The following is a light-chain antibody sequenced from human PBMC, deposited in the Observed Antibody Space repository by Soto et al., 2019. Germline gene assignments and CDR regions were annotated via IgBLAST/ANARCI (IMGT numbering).Light chain of an antibody. Sequence: DIQLTQSPSFLSASVGDTVTITCRASQAMSTYLAWYQQKPGKVPKLLIRSASTLQSGVPPRFSGGGSGTEFTLTICTLQPDDSGIYYCQQLNGYQLAFGGGTNVEIK. V-gene: IGKV1-9*01. CDR1: QAMSTY. CDR2: SAS. CDR3: QQLNGYQLA. J-gene: IGKJ4*01.